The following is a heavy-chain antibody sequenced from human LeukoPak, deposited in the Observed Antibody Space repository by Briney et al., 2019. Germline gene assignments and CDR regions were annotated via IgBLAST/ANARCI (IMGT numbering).Heavy chain of an antibody. CDR1: GYTFTGYY. D-gene: IGHD3-10*01. V-gene: IGHV1-2*06. J-gene: IGHJ4*02. Sequence: ASVKVSCKASGYTFTGYYMHWVRQAPGQGLEWMGRINPNSGGTNYAQKFQGRVTITADESTSTAYMELSSLRSEDTAVYYCARDRYGSGRAYFDYWGQGTLVTVSS. CDR2: INPNSGGT. CDR3: ARDRYGSGRAYFDY.